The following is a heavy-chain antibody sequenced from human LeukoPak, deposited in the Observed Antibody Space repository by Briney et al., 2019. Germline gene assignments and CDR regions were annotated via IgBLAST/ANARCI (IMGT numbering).Heavy chain of an antibody. CDR3: ASHSSSWYGFDY. J-gene: IGHJ4*02. CDR1: GFTVSSNH. CDR2: IYSGGST. Sequence: GGSLRLSCAASGFTVSSNHMSWVRQGPGKGLEWVSVIYSGGSTYYADSVKGRFTISRDNTKNTLYLQMNSLRAEDTAVYYCASHSSSWYGFDYWGQGTLVTVSS. D-gene: IGHD6-13*01. V-gene: IGHV3-53*01.